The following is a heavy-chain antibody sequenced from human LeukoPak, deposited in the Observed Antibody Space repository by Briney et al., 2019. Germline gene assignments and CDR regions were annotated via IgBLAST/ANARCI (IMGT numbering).Heavy chain of an antibody. CDR2: INPNSGGT. J-gene: IGHJ4*02. CDR3: ARDGDYCSGGSCYFVSVY. CDR1: GYTFTGYY. D-gene: IGHD2-15*01. V-gene: IGHV1-2*02. Sequence: ASVKLSCKASGYTFTGYYMHWVRQAPGQGLEWMGWINPNSGGTNYAQKFQGRVTMTRDTSISTAYMELSRLRSDDTAVYYCARDGDYCSGGSCYFVSVYWGQGTLVTVSS.